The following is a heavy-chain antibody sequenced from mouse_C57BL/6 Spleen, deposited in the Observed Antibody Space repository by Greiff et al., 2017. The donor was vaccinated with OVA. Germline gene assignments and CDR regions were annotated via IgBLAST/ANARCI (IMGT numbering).Heavy chain of an antibody. CDR1: GFTFSDFY. V-gene: IGHV7-1*01. CDR2: SRNKANDYTT. D-gene: IGHD4-1*01. Sequence: EVKVVESGGGLVQSGRSLRLSCATSGFTFSDFYMEWVRQAPGKGLEWIAASRNKANDYTTEYSASVKGRFIVSRDTSQSILYLQMNALRAEDTAIYYCARDAELGQGGFDYWGQGTTLTVSS. CDR3: ARDAELGQGGFDY. J-gene: IGHJ2*01.